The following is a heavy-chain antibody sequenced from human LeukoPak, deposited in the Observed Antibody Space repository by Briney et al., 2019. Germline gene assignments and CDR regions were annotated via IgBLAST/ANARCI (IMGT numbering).Heavy chain of an antibody. CDR1: GGSISSYY. CDR3: ARDSQLPDIDY. J-gene: IGHJ4*02. V-gene: IGHV4-38-2*02. CDR2: IYHSGST. D-gene: IGHD2-2*01. Sequence: SETLSLTCTVSGGSISSYYWSWIRQPPGKGLEWIGSIYHSGSTYYNPSLKSRVTISVDTSKNQFSLKLSSVTAADTAVYYCARDSQLPDIDYWGQGTLVTVSS.